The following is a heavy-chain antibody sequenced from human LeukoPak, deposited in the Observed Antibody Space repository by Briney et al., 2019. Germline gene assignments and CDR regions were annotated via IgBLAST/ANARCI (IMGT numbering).Heavy chain of an antibody. Sequence: GGSLRLSCAASGFTFSSYEMNWVRQAPGKGLEWVSYISSSGSTIYYADSVKGRFTISRDNAKNSLYLQMNSLRAEDTAVYYCAREPDYDFWSGYYEKGFDYWGQGTLVTVSS. CDR1: GFTFSSYE. CDR2: ISSSGSTI. CDR3: AREPDYDFWSGYYEKGFDY. D-gene: IGHD3-3*01. J-gene: IGHJ4*02. V-gene: IGHV3-48*03.